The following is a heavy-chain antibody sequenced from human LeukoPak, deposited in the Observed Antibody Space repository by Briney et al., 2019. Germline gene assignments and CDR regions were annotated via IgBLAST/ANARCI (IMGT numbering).Heavy chain of an antibody. V-gene: IGHV4-59*05. CDR3: ARVLLWFGDFSVKAFDI. Sequence: SETLSLTCAVSGVSISPYYWSWIRQPPGKGLEWIGSIYYSGSTYYNPSLKSRITISVDTFRSQVSPKMRSVTAADTAVYYCARVLLWFGDFSVKAFDIWGQGTMVTVSS. J-gene: IGHJ3*02. CDR2: IYYSGST. CDR1: GVSISPYY. D-gene: IGHD3-10*01.